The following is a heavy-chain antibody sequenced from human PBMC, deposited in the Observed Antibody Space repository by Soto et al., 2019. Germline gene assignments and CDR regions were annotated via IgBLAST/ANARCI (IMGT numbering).Heavy chain of an antibody. CDR3: ARVHTYYYYSGSFDF. V-gene: IGHV1-2*02. CDR2: INPNNGDT. D-gene: IGHD2-15*01. Sequence: AVNVSCKASGYTFTGYYLHWLRQATGQGLEWMGWINPNNGDTNYAQNFQGRVTMTRDTSISTAYMELSGLRSDDTAVYYCARVHTYYYYSGSFDFWGQGTLVTVSS. J-gene: IGHJ4*02. CDR1: GYTFTGYY.